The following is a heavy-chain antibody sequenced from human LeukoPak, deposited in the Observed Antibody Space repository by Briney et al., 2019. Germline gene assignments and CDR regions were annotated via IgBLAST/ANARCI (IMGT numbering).Heavy chain of an antibody. J-gene: IGHJ4*02. V-gene: IGHV3-30*01. CDR2: ISFDGSDT. Sequence: GGSLRLSCAASGFTFSSYAMHWVRQAPGKGLEWVAAISFDGSDTYYADPVKGRFAVSRDKYKNMLYVQMNSQRPEDTAVYYCARASSGSVLFYFDFWGRGTLVTVSS. CDR1: GFTFSSYA. CDR3: ARASSGSVLFYFDF. D-gene: IGHD1-26*01.